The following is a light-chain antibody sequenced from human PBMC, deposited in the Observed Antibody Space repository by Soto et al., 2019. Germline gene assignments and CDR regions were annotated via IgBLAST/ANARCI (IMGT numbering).Light chain of an antibody. CDR1: QSISSN. CDR3: QQSYSTPLT. Sequence: DIQMTQSPSSLSASVGDRVTITCRASQSISSNLNWYQQKPGKAPKLLIYAASSLQSGVPSRFSGGGSGTDFTLTISSLQPEDFATYSCQQSYSTPLTFGGGTKVDMK. V-gene: IGKV1-39*01. J-gene: IGKJ4*01. CDR2: AAS.